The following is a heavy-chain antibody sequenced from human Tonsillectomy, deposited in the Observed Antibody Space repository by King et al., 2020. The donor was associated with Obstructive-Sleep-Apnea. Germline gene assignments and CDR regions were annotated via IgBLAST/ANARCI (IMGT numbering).Heavy chain of an antibody. V-gene: IGHV3-66*01. CDR3: AREVWDSSGYYFGAFDS. CDR2: IYSGGST. Sequence: VQLVESGGGLVQPGGSLRLSCAASGFTVSSNYMSWVRQAPGKGLEWVSVIYSGGSTYYADSVKGRFTISRDNSKNTLYLQMNSLRAEDTAVYYCAREVWDSSGYYFGAFDSWGQGTMVTVSS. J-gene: IGHJ3*02. CDR1: GFTVSSNY. D-gene: IGHD3-22*01.